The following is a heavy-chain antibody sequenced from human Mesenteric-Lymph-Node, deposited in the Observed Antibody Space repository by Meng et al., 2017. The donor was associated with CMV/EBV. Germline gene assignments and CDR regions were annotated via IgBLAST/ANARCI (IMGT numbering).Heavy chain of an antibody. CDR2: IYYSGST. D-gene: IGHD6-19*01. V-gene: IGHV4-59*01. Sequence: ESLKISCTVSGGSISSYYWSWIRQPPGKGLEWIGYIYYSGSTNYNPSLKSRVTISVDTSKNQFSLKLSSVTAADTAVYYCARDKDRSGWYSSYHYNAMDVWGQGTTVTVSS. CDR3: ARDKDRSGWYSSYHYNAMDV. J-gene: IGHJ6*02. CDR1: GGSISSYY.